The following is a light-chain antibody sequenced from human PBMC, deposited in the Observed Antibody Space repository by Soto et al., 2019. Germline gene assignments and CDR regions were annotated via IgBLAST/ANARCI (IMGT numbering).Light chain of an antibody. CDR3: AAWDESPNVPV. CDR2: SNN. J-gene: IGLJ3*02. Sequence: QSVLTQPPSASGTPGQRVTISCSGSNSNIGRNTVNWHQQLPGAATSLLIYSNNQRPSGVPDRFSGSKSGTSASLAISGLQSEDEADYYCAAWDESPNVPVFGGGTKLTVL. V-gene: IGLV1-44*01. CDR1: NSNIGRNT.